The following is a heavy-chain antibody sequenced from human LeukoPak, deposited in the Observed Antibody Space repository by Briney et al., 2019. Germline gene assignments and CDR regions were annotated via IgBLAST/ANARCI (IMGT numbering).Heavy chain of an antibody. CDR3: TIAAAGTGGGWFDP. Sequence: WETLSLTCTVSGGSISSYYWSWIRQPPGKGLEWIGYIFYTGSTNYNPSLKSRVTISVDTSKNQFSLKLSSVTAADTAVYYCTIAAAGTGGGWFDPWGQGTLVTVSS. CDR1: GGSISSYY. CDR2: IFYTGST. J-gene: IGHJ5*02. D-gene: IGHD6-13*01. V-gene: IGHV4-59*12.